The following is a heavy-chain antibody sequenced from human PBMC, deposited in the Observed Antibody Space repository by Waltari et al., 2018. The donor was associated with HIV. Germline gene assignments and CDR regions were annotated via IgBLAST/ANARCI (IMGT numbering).Heavy chain of an antibody. CDR2: ISVYNDNT. J-gene: IGHJ3*02. CDR3: ARAPMTTVTSRGFDI. V-gene: IGHV1-18*01. CDR1: GYSFTRYG. D-gene: IGHD4-17*01. Sequence: QVQLVQSGAEVKKPGASLKVSCKASGYSFTRYGISWVRQAPGQGLEWIGWISVYNDNTKYAQKIQDRLNMTTDSPTSTSYMELRSLRSDDTAVYYWARAPMTTVTSRGFDIWGQGTMVIVSS.